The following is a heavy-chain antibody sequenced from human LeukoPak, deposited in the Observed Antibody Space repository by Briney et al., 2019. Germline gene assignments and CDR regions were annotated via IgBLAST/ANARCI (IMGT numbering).Heavy chain of an antibody. CDR1: GFTFSHXX. J-gene: IGHJ4*02. Sequence: PERSLXLSXAASGFTFSHXXXXXXXQAPGKGLXXXXXXWNXGXNNYYADSVKGRFTISRDNSKNTLYLQMNSLRAEDTAVYYCAKDAQRGFDYSNSLEYWGQGTLVTVSS. CDR3: AKDAQRGFDYSNSLEY. D-gene: IGHD4-11*01. V-gene: IGHV3-33*06. CDR2: XWNXGXNN.